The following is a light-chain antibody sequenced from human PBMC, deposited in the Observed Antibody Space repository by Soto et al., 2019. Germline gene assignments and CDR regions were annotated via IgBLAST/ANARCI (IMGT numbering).Light chain of an antibody. V-gene: IGKV3-20*01. CDR1: QSVSSSY. J-gene: IGKJ2*01. CDR2: GAS. Sequence: EIVLTQSPGTLSLSPGERATLSCRASQSVSSSYLAWYQQKPGQAPRLLIYGASNRPTGIPDRFSGSGSWTDFNLTISRLEPEDFAVYYCQQYGSSTGTFGQGTKLEIK. CDR3: QQYGSSTGT.